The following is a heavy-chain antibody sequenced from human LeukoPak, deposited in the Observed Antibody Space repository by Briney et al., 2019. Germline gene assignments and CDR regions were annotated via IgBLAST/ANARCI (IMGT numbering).Heavy chain of an antibody. D-gene: IGHD2-15*01. CDR1: GGTFSSYA. CDR3: ARSYCSGGSCYSGAFDY. Sequence: GSSVKVSCKASGGTFSSYAISWVRQAPGQGLEWMGRIIPILGIANYAQKFQGRVTITADKSTSTAYMELSSRRSEDTAVYYCARSYCSGGSCYSGAFDYWGQGTLVTVSS. V-gene: IGHV1-69*04. J-gene: IGHJ4*02. CDR2: IIPILGIA.